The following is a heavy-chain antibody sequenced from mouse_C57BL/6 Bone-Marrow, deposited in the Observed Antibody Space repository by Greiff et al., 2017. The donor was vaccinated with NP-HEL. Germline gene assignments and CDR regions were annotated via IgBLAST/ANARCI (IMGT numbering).Heavy chain of an antibody. Sequence: QVQLQQPGAELVKPGASVKLSCKASGYTFTSYWMHWVKQRPGRGLEWIGRIDPNSGGTKYNAKFKSKATLTVDKPSSTAYMQLSSLTSEESAVDYCASWAITTGVAHYFDYWGQGTTLTVSS. D-gene: IGHD1-1*01. V-gene: IGHV1-72*01. J-gene: IGHJ2*01. CDR2: IDPNSGGT. CDR3: ASWAITTGVAHYFDY. CDR1: GYTFTSYW.